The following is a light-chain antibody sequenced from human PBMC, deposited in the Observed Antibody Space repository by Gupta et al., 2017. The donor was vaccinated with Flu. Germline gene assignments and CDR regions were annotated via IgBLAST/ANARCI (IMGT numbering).Light chain of an antibody. CDR2: RNN. CDR3: AAWDDSLSGQV. V-gene: IGLV1-47*01. J-gene: IGLJ3*02. Sequence: QSVLTQPPSASGTPGQRVTISCSGSSSNIGSNYVYWYQQRPGTAPKLLIYRNNQRPSGVPDRFSGSKSGTSASLAISGLRAEDEADYYCAAWDDSLSGQVFGGGTKLTVL. CDR1: SSNIGSNY.